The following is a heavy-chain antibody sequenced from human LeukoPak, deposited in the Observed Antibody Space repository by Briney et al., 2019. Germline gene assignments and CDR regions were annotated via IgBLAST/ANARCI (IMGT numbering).Heavy chain of an antibody. CDR1: GFTFSSYV. V-gene: IGHV3-23*01. D-gene: IGHD1-26*01. CDR3: ATNPRHGGSYYWGFDY. Sequence: PGGSLRLSCAVSGFTFSSYVMSWVRQAPGKGLEWVSAISGSGGSTYYADSVKGRFTISRDNSKNTLYLQMNSLRAEDTAVYYCATNPRHGGSYYWGFDYWGQGTLVTVSS. CDR2: ISGSGGST. J-gene: IGHJ4*02.